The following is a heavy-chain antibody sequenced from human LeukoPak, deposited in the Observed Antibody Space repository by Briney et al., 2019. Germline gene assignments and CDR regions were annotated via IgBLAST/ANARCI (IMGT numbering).Heavy chain of an antibody. CDR1: GFTFSSYA. V-gene: IGHV3-23*01. CDR3: AKDKSVSADYYFDY. J-gene: IGHJ4*02. D-gene: IGHD5/OR15-5a*01. Sequence: GGSLRLSCAASGFTFSSYAMSWVRQAPGKGLEWVSGISGSGGSPYYADSVKGRFTVSRDNSKNTLFLQMNNLRTEDTAVYYCAKDKSVSADYYFDYWGQGTLVTVSS. CDR2: ISGSGGSP.